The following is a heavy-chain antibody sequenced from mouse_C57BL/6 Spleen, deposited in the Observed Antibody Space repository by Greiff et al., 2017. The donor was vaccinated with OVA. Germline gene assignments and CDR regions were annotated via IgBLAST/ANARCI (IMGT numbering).Heavy chain of an antibody. D-gene: IGHD2-4*01. CDR2: IYPGSGNT. CDR1: GYTFTDYY. J-gene: IGHJ4*01. Sequence: VQLQQSGAELVRPGASVKLSCKASGYTFTDYYINWVKQRPGQGLEWIARIYPGSGNTYYNEKFKGKATLTAEKSSSTAYMQLSSLTSEDSAVYFCARGLRQVYYYAMDYWGQGTSVTVSS. CDR3: ARGLRQVYYYAMDY. V-gene: IGHV1-76*01.